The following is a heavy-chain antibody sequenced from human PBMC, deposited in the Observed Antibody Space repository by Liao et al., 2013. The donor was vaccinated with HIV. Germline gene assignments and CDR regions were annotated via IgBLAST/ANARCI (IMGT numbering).Heavy chain of an antibody. D-gene: IGHD1-26*01. CDR3: ARGRRPWEMFHDIYYMDV. CDR1: GGSFSGSY. V-gene: IGHV4-34*02. J-gene: IGHJ6*03. CDR2: INQSGKT. Sequence: QVQLQQWGAGVLKPSETLSLTCDVSGGSFSGSYWTWIRQAPGKGLEWIGEINQSGKTNYSPSLESRLTLSIDTSNHQVSLKVTSVSAADTAVYYCARGRRPWEMFHDIYYMDVWGSGTTVIVSS.